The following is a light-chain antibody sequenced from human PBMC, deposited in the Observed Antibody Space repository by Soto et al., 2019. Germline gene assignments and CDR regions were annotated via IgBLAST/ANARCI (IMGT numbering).Light chain of an antibody. J-gene: IGKJ5*01. Sequence: EIVMTQSPLTLPVTXXEPSSSSCRSSQSLLYNNTYNYLDRYVKTPGQSPQLLFYFGSYQGPGVPDRFSGSGSGTDFTLKINRVEAEDVGTYYCMQALQSLTFGQGTRLEIK. CDR1: QSLLYNNTYNY. V-gene: IGKV2-28*01. CDR2: FGS. CDR3: MQALQSLT.